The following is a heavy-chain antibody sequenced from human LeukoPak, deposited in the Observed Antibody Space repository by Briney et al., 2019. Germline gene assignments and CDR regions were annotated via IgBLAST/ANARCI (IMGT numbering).Heavy chain of an antibody. V-gene: IGHV1-46*01. D-gene: IGHD6-19*01. CDR1: GYTFTSYY. Sequence: ASVKVSCKASGYTFTSYYMHWVRQAPGQGLEWMGIINPSGGSTSYAQKFQGRVTMTRDMSTSTVYMELSSLGSEDTAVYYCARDRGIAVADPYNWFDPWGQGTLVTVSS. J-gene: IGHJ5*02. CDR2: INPSGGST. CDR3: ARDRGIAVADPYNWFDP.